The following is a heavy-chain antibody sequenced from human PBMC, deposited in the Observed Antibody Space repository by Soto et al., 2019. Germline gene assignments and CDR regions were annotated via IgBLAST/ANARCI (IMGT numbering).Heavy chain of an antibody. V-gene: IGHV3-21*01. CDR3: ARSGVRGVITPFDY. J-gene: IGHJ4*02. Sequence: EVQLVESGGGLVKPGGSLRLSCAASGFTFSSYSMNWVRQAPEKGLEWVSSISSSSSYIYYADSVKGRFTISRDNAKNSLYLQMNSLRAEDTAVYYCARSGVRGVITPFDYWGQGTLVTVSS. CDR2: ISSSSSYI. CDR1: GFTFSSYS. D-gene: IGHD3-10*01.